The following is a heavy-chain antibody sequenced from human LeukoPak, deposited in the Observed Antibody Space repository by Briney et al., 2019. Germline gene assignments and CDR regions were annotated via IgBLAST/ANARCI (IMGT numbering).Heavy chain of an antibody. D-gene: IGHD6-19*01. Sequence: SQTLSLTCTVSGGSISSGSYYWSWIRQPPGKGLEWIGRIYIGGSTNYNPSLKSRVIISKDTSKNQFSLKLSSVTAADTAVYYCAREQWLPYFDYWGQGTLVTVSS. J-gene: IGHJ4*02. CDR3: AREQWLPYFDY. CDR1: GGSISSGSYY. CDR2: IYIGGST. V-gene: IGHV4-61*02.